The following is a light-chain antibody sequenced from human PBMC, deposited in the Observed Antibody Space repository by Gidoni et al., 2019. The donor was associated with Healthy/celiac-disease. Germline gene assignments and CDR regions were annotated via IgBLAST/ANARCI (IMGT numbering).Light chain of an antibody. J-gene: IGKJ1*01. CDR1: QSVSST. V-gene: IGKV3-15*01. CDR2: GAS. Sequence: EIVMTQSPATLSVSPGERATLSCRASQSVSSTLAWFQQKPGQAPRLLIYGASTRAPGIPARFSGSGSGTEFSLTLCSLQSVDFAVYYCQQYNNCPPWTFGQGTKVEIK. CDR3: QQYNNCPPWT.